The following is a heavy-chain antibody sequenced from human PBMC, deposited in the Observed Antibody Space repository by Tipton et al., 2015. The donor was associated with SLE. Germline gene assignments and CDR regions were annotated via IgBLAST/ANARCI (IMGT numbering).Heavy chain of an antibody. CDR2: IYSSGST. V-gene: IGHV4-38-2*01. J-gene: IGHJ4*02. CDR3: ARLLLSASGSYLDS. D-gene: IGHD3-10*01. CDR1: VYSISSGYY. Sequence: LRLSCAVSVYSISSGYYWNWIRKPPGKGLEWIGYIYSSGSTNYNPSLKSRVTISVDTSKSQFSMKLNSVTATDTGFYYCARLLLSASGSYLDSWGQGILVTVSS.